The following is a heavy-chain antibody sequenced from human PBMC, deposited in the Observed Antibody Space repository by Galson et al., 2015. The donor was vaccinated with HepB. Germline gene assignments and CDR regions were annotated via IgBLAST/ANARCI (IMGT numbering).Heavy chain of an antibody. D-gene: IGHD3-22*01. V-gene: IGHV3-74*01. CDR2: INSDGSST. Sequence: SLRLSCAASGFTFSSYWMHWVRQAPGKGLVWVSRINSDGSSTSYADSVKGRFTISRDNAKNTLYLQMNSLRAEDTAVYCSARLYYYDSSGYPDYFDYWGQGTLVTVSS. CDR3: ARLYYYDSSGYPDYFDY. CDR1: GFTFSSYW. J-gene: IGHJ4*02.